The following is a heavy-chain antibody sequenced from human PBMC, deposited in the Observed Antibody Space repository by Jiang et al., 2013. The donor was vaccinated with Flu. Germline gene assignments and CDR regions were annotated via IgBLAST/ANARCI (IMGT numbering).Heavy chain of an antibody. V-gene: IGHV6-1*01. CDR2: TYYRSKWSN. CDR3: ARATFSGTVISYYFDY. D-gene: IGHD1-1*01. Sequence: SQTLSLTCGISGDSVSSNSAVWNWIRQSPSRGLEWLGRTYYRSKWSNDYAVSVKSRITINSDTSKNQFSLQLNSVTPEDTAVYYCARATFSGTVISYYFDYWGQGTLVTVSS. CDR1: GDSVSSNSAV. J-gene: IGHJ4*02.